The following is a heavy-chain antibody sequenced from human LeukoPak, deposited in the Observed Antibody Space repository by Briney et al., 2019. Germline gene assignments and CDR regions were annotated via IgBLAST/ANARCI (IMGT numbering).Heavy chain of an antibody. Sequence: GGSLRLSCAASGFTFSSYAMHWVRQAPGKGLEWVAVISYDGSNRYYADSVKGRFTISRDNSKNTLYLQMNSLRAEDTAVYYCARDHCTNGVCYVYWGQGTLVTVSS. J-gene: IGHJ4*02. V-gene: IGHV3-30-3*01. D-gene: IGHD2-8*01. CDR2: ISYDGSNR. CDR1: GFTFSSYA. CDR3: ARDHCTNGVCYVY.